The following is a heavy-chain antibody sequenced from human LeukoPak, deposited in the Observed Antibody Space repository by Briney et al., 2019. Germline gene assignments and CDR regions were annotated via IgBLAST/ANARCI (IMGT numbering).Heavy chain of an antibody. J-gene: IGHJ4*02. Sequence: SETLSLTCTVSGGSISSSYWSWIRQPPGKGLEWIGYIYYSGSTSYNPSLKSRFTISVDTSKNQFSLKLNSVTAADTAVYYCARQGPLTTAVTTRTNPFDYWGQGTLVTVSS. CDR2: IYYSGST. V-gene: IGHV4-59*08. CDR3: ARQGPLTTAVTTRTNPFDY. CDR1: GGSISSSY. D-gene: IGHD4-11*01.